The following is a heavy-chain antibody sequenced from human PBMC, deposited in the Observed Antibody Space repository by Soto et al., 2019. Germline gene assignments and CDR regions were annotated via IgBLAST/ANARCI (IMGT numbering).Heavy chain of an antibody. CDR2: ISAHNGNT. Sequence: QVHLVQSGAEVKKPGASVKVSCKCSGYDFTTYGITCVRQAPGQGLEWMAWISAHNGNTDYAQKLPGRVTVTRDTSTSTAYMELRSLRSDDTAMYYCARGSYGDYWGEGALVTVSS. CDR3: ARGSYGDY. D-gene: IGHD3-10*01. CDR1: GYDFTTYG. V-gene: IGHV1-18*01. J-gene: IGHJ4*02.